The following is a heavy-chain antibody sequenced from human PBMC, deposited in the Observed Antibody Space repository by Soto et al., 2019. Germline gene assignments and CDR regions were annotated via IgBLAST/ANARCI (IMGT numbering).Heavy chain of an antibody. D-gene: IGHD2-8*01. CDR3: AKDAIAKNGVWDASDL. CDR2: LGGGGDGT. CDR1: GFTFRDYA. Sequence: GGSLRLSCAASGFTFRDYAMSWVRQAPGKGLEWVSGLGGGGDGTYYAASVRGRFTVARDNSKNMLFLQMNSQRAEVTAIYSCAKDAIAKNGVWDASDLWGRGTKVTVSS. J-gene: IGHJ3*01. V-gene: IGHV3-23*01.